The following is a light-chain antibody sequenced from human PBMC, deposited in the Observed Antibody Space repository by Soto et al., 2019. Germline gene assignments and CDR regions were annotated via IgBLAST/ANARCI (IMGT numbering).Light chain of an antibody. Sequence: EIVMTQSPGTLSVSPGERATLSCRASQDININLALYQQKPGQAPRLLIYSASTRAAGIPARFSGTGSETDFTLTIDSLQSEDFAVYYCQQYDNWPPYTFGQGTRLEIK. V-gene: IGKV3-15*01. CDR3: QQYDNWPPYT. J-gene: IGKJ5*01. CDR2: SAS. CDR1: QDININ.